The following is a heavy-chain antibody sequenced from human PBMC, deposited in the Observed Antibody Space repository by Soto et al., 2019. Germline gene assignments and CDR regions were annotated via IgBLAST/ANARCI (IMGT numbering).Heavy chain of an antibody. V-gene: IGHV1-2*04. CDR2: INPNSGGT. CDR1: GYTFTSSD. CDR3: ARDGGGYSYGLFDY. Sequence: ASVKVSCKASGYTFTSSDINWVRQAPGQGLEWMGWINPNSGGTNYAQKFQGWVTMTRDTSISTAYMELSRLRSDDTAVYYCARDGGGYSYGLFDYWGQGTLVTVSS. D-gene: IGHD5-18*01. J-gene: IGHJ4*02.